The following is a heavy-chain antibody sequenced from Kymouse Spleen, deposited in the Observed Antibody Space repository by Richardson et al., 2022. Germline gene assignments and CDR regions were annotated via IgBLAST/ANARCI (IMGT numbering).Heavy chain of an antibody. CDR2: INHSGST. J-gene: IGHJ2*01. D-gene: IGHD3-3*01. V-gene: IGHV4-34*01. CDR3: ARFLYYDFWSGPGYFDL. Sequence: QVQLQQWGAGLLKPSETLSLTCAVYGGSFSGYYWSWIRQPPGKGLEWIGEINHSGSTNYNPSLKSRVTISVDTSKNQFSLKLSSVTAADTAVYYCARFLYYDFWSGPGYFDLWGRGTLVTVSS. CDR1: GGSFSGYY.